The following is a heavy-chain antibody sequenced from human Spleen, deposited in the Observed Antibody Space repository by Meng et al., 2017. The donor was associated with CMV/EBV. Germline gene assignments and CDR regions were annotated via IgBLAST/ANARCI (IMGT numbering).Heavy chain of an antibody. CDR3: ARGGYCSSTSCYLRWFDP. D-gene: IGHD2-2*01. CDR1: GFMFSDYH. Sequence: GESLKISCVASGFMFSDYHMSWIRQAPGKGLEWVSYIRSSGNGIYYADSVKGRFTISRDNTKNSLYLQMNSLRAEDTAVYYCARGGYCSSTSCYLRWFDPWGQGTLVTVSS. J-gene: IGHJ5*02. CDR2: IRSSGNGI. V-gene: IGHV3-11*01.